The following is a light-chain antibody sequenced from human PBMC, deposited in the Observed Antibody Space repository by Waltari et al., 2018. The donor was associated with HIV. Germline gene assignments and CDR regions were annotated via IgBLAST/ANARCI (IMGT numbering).Light chain of an antibody. CDR2: EVS. CDR1: SSDVGGYHY. CDR3: SSYTSCSTLV. V-gene: IGLV2-14*01. Sequence: QSALTQPASVSGSPGQSITISCTGTSSDVGGYHYVPWYQQHPGKAPKLRIYEVSNGPSGVSTRLPVSTSGHTSSLTISVLQAEDEADYYCSSYTSCSTLVLGTGTKVSVL. J-gene: IGLJ1*01.